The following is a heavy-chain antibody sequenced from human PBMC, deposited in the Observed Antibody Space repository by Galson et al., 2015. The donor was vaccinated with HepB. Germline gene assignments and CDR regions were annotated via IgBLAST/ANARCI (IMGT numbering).Heavy chain of an antibody. J-gene: IGHJ4*02. D-gene: IGHD3-3*01. CDR3: ASGLTIFGVVIPMYY. Sequence: SVKVSCKASGYIFTGYYLHWVRQAPGQGLERMGWINPNSGDTKYAQKFQGRVTMTRDMAITTGYMEVNSLRFDDTAVYFCASGLTIFGVVIPMYYWGQGTLVTVSS. CDR1: GYIFTGYY. CDR2: INPNSGDT. V-gene: IGHV1-2*02.